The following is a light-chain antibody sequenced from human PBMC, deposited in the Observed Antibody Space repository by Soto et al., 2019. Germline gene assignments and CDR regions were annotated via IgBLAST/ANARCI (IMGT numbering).Light chain of an antibody. J-gene: IGLJ2*01. Sequence: QAVVTQSSSASASLGSSVKLTCTLSSGHSSYIIAWHQQQPGKAPRYLMKLEGSGSYNKGSGVPDRFSGSSSGADRYLTISNLQSEDEADYYCETRDSNTHRGVFGGGTKLTVL. CDR1: SGHSSYI. V-gene: IGLV4-60*03. CDR3: ETRDSNTHRGV. CDR2: LEGSGSY.